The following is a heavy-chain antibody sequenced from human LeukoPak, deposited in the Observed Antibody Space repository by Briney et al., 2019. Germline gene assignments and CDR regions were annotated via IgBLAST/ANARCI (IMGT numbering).Heavy chain of an antibody. V-gene: IGHV4-59*12. CDR1: GGSISSYY. D-gene: IGHD1-26*01. J-gene: IGHJ5*02. Sequence: PSQTLSLTCTVSGGSISSYYWSWIRQPPGKGLEWIGYIYYSGSTNYNPSLKSRVTISVDTSKNQFSLKLSSVTAADTAVYYCASTWANWFDPWGQGTLVTVSS. CDR2: IYYSGST. CDR3: ASTWANWFDP.